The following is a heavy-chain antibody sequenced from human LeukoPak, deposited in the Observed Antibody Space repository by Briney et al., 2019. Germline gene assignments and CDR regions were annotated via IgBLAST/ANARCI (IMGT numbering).Heavy chain of an antibody. D-gene: IGHD2/OR15-2a*01. CDR3: ARLNIDYYYGMDV. Sequence: GESLKISCKGSGYSFTSYWIGWVRQMPGKGLEWMGVIYPGDSDTRYSPSFQGQVTISADKPISTAYLQWSSLKASDTAMYYCARLNIDYYYGMDVWGQGTTVTVSS. V-gene: IGHV5-51*04. CDR2: IYPGDSDT. CDR1: GYSFTSYW. J-gene: IGHJ6*02.